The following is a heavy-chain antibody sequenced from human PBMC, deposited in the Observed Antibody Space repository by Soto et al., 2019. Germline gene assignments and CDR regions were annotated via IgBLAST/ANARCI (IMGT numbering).Heavy chain of an antibody. CDR3: ARAYGDSDYYYGMDV. D-gene: IGHD3-10*01. CDR1: GYTFTGYY. V-gene: IGHV1-2*02. J-gene: IGHJ6*02. Sequence: ASVKVSCKASGYTFTGYYIHWVRQAPGQGLEWMGWINPNSGGTNYAQKFQGRVTMTRDTSISTAYMELSRLRSDDTAVYYCARAYGDSDYYYGMDVWGQGSTVTVYS. CDR2: INPNSGGT.